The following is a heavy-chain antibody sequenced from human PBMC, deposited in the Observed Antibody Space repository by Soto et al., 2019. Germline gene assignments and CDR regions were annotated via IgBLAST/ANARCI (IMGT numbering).Heavy chain of an antibody. CDR2: IYHSGST. CDR1: GGSISSSNW. V-gene: IGHV4-4*02. CDR3: GGERYFDN. J-gene: IGHJ4*02. Sequence: QVQLQESGPGLVKPSGTLSLTCAVSGGSISSSNWWSWVRQPPGKGLEWIGEIYHSGSTNYNPSLRGRVPIPLDKSRNQFPLRRGPGTAADRAVYYGGGERYFDNGGREPWSPSPQ.